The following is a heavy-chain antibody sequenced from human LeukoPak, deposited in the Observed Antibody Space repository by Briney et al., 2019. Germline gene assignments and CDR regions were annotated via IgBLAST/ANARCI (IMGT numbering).Heavy chain of an antibody. CDR2: IYSGGNT. Sequence: GGSLRLSCTASGLTVSSNCMSWVRQAPGKGLEWVSFIYSGGNTYYADSVKGRFTISRDNSKNTLYLQMNSLRAEDTAVYYCAKDQITMIVVVITGAVYYYYYYMDVWGKGTTVTISS. J-gene: IGHJ6*03. V-gene: IGHV3-53*05. CDR3: AKDQITMIVVVITGAVYYYYYYMDV. CDR1: GLTVSSNC. D-gene: IGHD3-22*01.